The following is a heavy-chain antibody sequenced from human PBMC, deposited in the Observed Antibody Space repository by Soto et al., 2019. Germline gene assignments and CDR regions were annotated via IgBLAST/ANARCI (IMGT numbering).Heavy chain of an antibody. V-gene: IGHV4-39*01. Sequence: PSETLSLTCTVSGGSISSSSYYWGWIRQPPGKGLEWIGSIYYSGSTYYNPSLKSRVTISVDTSKNQFSLKLSSVTAADTAVYYCARVAADAYRSVYDDDWCQGTLVTVFS. J-gene: IGHJ4*02. CDR3: ARVAADAYRSVYDDD. CDR1: GGSISSSSYY. CDR2: IYYSGST. D-gene: IGHD3-3*01.